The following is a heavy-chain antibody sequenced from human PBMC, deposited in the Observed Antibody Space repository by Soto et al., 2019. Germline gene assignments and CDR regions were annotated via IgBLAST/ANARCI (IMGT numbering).Heavy chain of an antibody. D-gene: IGHD2-2*01. CDR2: ISAYNGNT. CDR3: ARAPPPPAS. Sequence: QVQLVQSGAEVKKPGASVKVSCKASGYTFASYAISWMRQAPGQGLEWMGWISAYNGNTNYAQKLQGRVTMTTDPSTTTAYIELRSLRSDATAVYFSARAPPPPASWCQGTLLTVSS. CDR1: GYTFASYA. V-gene: IGHV1-18*01. J-gene: IGHJ5*02.